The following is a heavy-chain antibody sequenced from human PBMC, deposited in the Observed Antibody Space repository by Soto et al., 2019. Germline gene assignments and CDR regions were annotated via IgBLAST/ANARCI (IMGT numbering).Heavy chain of an antibody. CDR3: ARRIAVAAYYYGMDV. J-gene: IGHJ6*02. CDR1: GYSFTSYW. Sequence: PGESLKISCKGSGYSFTSYWISWVRQMPGKGLEWMGRIDPSDSYTNYSPSFQGHVTISADKSISTAYLQWSSLKASDTAMYYCARRIAVAAYYYGMDVWSQGTTVTVS. CDR2: IDPSDSYT. D-gene: IGHD6-19*01. V-gene: IGHV5-10-1*01.